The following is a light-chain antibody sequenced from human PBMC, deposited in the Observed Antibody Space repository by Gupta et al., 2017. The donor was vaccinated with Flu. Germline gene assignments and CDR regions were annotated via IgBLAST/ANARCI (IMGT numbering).Light chain of an antibody. J-gene: IGKJ1*01. Sequence: PATLSWSPGERSTLSCRVSRGISTYLVWYQQGPGQAPRLLMNGASTRAPGVPARFNGTGSGTEFTLTIISGQSEDFAVYYCQQKNHWPTTFGPGTRL. CDR3: QQKNHWPTT. V-gene: IGKV3-15*01. CDR1: RGISTY. CDR2: GAS.